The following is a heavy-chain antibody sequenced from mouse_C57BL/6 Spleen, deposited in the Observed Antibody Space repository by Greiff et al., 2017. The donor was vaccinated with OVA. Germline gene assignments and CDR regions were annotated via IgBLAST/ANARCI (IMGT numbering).Heavy chain of an antibody. D-gene: IGHD1-1*01. V-gene: IGHV5-4*01. J-gene: IGHJ2*01. Sequence: EVQRVESGGGLVKPGGSLKLSCAASGFTFSSYAMSWVRQTPEKRLEWVATISDGGSYTYYPDNVKGRFTISRDNAKNNLYLQMSHLKSEDTAMYYCARDNYYYGSSNFDYWGQGTTLTVSS. CDR1: GFTFSSYA. CDR2: ISDGGSYT. CDR3: ARDNYYYGSSNFDY.